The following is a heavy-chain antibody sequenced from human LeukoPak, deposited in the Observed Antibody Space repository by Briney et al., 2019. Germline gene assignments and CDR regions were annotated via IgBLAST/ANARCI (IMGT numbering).Heavy chain of an antibody. V-gene: IGHV5-51*01. D-gene: IGHD3-10*01. J-gene: IGHJ4*02. Sequence: GESLKISCKGSGYSFTSYWIGWVRQMPGKGLEWMGIIYPGDSDTRNSPSFQGQVTISADKSISTAHLQWSSLKASDTAMYYCARSSHYYYGSGPLHAYYFDYWGQGTLVTVSS. CDR2: IYPGDSDT. CDR1: GYSFTSYW. CDR3: ARSSHYYYGSGPLHAYYFDY.